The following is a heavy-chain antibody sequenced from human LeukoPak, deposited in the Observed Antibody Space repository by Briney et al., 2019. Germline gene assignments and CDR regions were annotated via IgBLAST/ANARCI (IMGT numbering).Heavy chain of an antibody. J-gene: IGHJ4*02. D-gene: IGHD6-13*01. CDR3: ARRTAAGTFDY. CDR2: NDPSDSYT. Sequence: GESLKISCKGSGVSFTSYWISWVRQMPGKGLEWMGRNDPSDSYTNYSPSFQGHVTISADKSISTAYLEWSSLKASDTAMYYCARRTAAGTFDYWGQGTLVTVSS. CDR1: GVSFTSYW. V-gene: IGHV5-10-1*01.